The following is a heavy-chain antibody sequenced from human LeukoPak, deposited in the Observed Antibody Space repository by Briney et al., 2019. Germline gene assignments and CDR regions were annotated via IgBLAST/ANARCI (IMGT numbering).Heavy chain of an antibody. CDR3: ARYSGSHYAFDI. V-gene: IGHV4-39*01. CDR1: GGAISDSNYY. Sequence: PSETLSLTCTVSGGAISDSNYYWGWIRQPPGEGLEWIGNIYYSGDTFYNASLTSRVTISVDTSKNQFSLKLSFVTAADTALYYCARYSGSHYAFDIWGQGTMVTVSS. J-gene: IGHJ3*02. CDR2: IYYSGDT. D-gene: IGHD1-26*01.